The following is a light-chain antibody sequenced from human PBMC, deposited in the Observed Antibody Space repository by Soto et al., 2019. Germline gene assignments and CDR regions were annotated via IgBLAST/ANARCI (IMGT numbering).Light chain of an antibody. CDR2: DVS. Sequence: QSVLTQPASVSGSPGQSITISCTGTSSDVGGYNYVSWYQQHPGKAPKLMIYDVSNRPSGVSNRFSGSKSGNTASLTISGLQAEVEADYYCSSYTSSSLYVFGTGTKVTVL. V-gene: IGLV2-14*01. CDR3: SSYTSSSLYV. CDR1: SSDVGGYNY. J-gene: IGLJ1*01.